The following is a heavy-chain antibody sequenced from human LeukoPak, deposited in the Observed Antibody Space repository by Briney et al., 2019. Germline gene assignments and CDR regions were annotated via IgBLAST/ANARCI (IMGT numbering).Heavy chain of an antibody. Sequence: GGSLRLSCAASGFTFSNYAMSWVRQAPGKGLEWVSAITGSDGTTYYADSVKGRFTISRDNSKNTLYLQMNSLRAEDTAVYYCARGKGEYFDYWGQGTLVTVSS. CDR1: GFTFSNYA. V-gene: IGHV3-23*01. D-gene: IGHD3-16*01. J-gene: IGHJ4*02. CDR3: ARGKGEYFDY. CDR2: ITGSDGTT.